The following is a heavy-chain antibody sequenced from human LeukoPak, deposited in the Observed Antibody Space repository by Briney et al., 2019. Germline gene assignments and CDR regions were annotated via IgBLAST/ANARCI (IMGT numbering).Heavy chain of an antibody. CDR3: ARVDLGYCSGGSCSRTYYYYGMDV. D-gene: IGHD2-15*01. CDR1: GYTFTSYG. J-gene: IGHJ6*02. V-gene: IGHV1-18*01. CDR2: ISAYNGNT. Sequence: ASVKVSCKASGYTFTSYGISWVRQAPGQGLEWMGWISAYNGNTNYAQKLQGRVTMTTDTSTSTAYMELRSLRSDDTAVYYCARVDLGYCSGGSCSRTYYYYGMDVWGQGTTVTVSS.